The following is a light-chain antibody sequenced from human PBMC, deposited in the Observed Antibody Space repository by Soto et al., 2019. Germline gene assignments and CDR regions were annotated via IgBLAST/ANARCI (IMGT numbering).Light chain of an antibody. Sequence: QSALTQPASVSGSPGQSITISCTGTSSDVGVYNYVSWYQQHPGKAPKLMIYEVSNRPSGVSNRFSGSKSGNTAPLTISGLQAEDEADYYCCSYTSSNTLVFGGGTQLTVL. CDR3: CSYTSSNTLV. CDR2: EVS. V-gene: IGLV2-14*01. J-gene: IGLJ2*01. CDR1: SSDVGVYNY.